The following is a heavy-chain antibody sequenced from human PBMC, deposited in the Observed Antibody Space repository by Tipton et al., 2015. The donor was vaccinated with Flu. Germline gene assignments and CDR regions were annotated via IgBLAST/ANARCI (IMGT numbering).Heavy chain of an antibody. V-gene: IGHV5-51*01. CDR3: ATQSDLWFGELHAFDI. D-gene: IGHD3-10*01. Sequence: VQLVQSGAEVKKPGESLKISCKGSGYSFTSYWIGWVRQMPGKGLEWMGIIYPGDSDTRYSPSFQGQVTISADKSISTAYLQWSSLKASDTAMYYCATQSDLWFGELHAFDIWGQGTMVTVSS. J-gene: IGHJ3*02. CDR2: IYPGDSDT. CDR1: GYSFTSYW.